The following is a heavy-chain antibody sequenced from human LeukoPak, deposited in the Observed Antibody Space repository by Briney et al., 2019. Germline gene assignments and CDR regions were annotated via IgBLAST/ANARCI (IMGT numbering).Heavy chain of an antibody. V-gene: IGHV4-59*01. Sequence: SETLSLTCGIYGGSFSGYYWTWVRQPPGKGLEWIGYIYYSGSTNYNPSLKSRVTISVDTSKNQFSLKLSSVTAADTAVYYCARGAYLSGSYYNYYYYMDVWGKGTTVTISS. CDR2: IYYSGST. J-gene: IGHJ6*03. D-gene: IGHD3-10*01. CDR3: ARGAYLSGSYYNYYYYMDV. CDR1: GGSFSGYY.